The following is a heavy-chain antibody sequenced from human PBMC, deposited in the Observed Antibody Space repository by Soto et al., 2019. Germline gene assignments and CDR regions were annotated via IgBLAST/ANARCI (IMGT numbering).Heavy chain of an antibody. CDR2: IYHSGST. D-gene: IGHD5-18*01. V-gene: IGHV4-4*02. J-gene: IGHJ4*02. CDR3: ASVLGCSYGYSDY. CDR1: GGSISSSNW. Sequence: SETLSLTCAVSGGSISSSNWWSWVRQPPGKGLEWIGEIYHSGSTNYNPSLKSRVTISVDKSKNQFSLKLSSVTAADTAVYYCASVLGCSYGYSDYWGQGTLVTVSS.